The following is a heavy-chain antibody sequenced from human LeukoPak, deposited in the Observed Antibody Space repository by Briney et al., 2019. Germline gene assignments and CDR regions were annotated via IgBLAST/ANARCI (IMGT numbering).Heavy chain of an antibody. CDR3: ARVLKQLVDIHDAFDI. CDR1: GFTFSDNY. D-gene: IGHD6-6*01. J-gene: IGHJ3*02. Sequence: GGSLRLSCAASGFTFSDNYMSWIRQAPGKGLEWVSYISSSGSIYYADSVKGRFTISRDNAKNSLYLQMNSLRAEDTAVYYCARVLKQLVDIHDAFDIWGQGTMVTVSS. CDR2: ISSSGSI. V-gene: IGHV3-11*04.